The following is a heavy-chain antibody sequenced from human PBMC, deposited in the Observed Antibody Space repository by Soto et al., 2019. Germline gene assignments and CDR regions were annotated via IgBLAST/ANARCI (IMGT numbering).Heavy chain of an antibody. CDR2: ISWNSGSI. V-gene: IGHV3-9*01. CDR1: GFTFDDYA. D-gene: IGHD1-26*01. CDR3: AKDITYIVGASYFDY. Sequence: EVQLVESGGGLVQPGRSLRLSCAASGFTFDDYAMHWVRQAPGKGLAWVSGISWNSGSIGYADSVKGRFTISRDNAKNSLYLQMNSLRAEDTALYYCAKDITYIVGASYFDYCGQGTLVTVSS. J-gene: IGHJ4*02.